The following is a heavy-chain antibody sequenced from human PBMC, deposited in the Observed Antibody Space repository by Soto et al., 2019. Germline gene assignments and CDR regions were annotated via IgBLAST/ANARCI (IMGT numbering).Heavy chain of an antibody. CDR1: GYTFTGYY. CDR2: INPNSGGT. D-gene: IGHD3-16*02. J-gene: IGHJ3*02. Sequence: GASVKVSCKASGYTFTGYYMHWVRQAPGQGLEWMGWINPNSGGTNYAQKFQGWVTMTRDTSISTAYMELSRLRSDDTAVYYCARDPFVVFYDYFGGIFSYTSTIAFDTGAQGKRLPISS. CDR3: ARDPFVVFYDYFGGIFSYTSTIAFDT. V-gene: IGHV1-2*04.